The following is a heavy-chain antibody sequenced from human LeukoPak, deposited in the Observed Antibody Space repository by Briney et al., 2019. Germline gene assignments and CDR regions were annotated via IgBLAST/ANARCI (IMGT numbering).Heavy chain of an antibody. V-gene: IGHV4-34*01. Sequence: SETLSLTCAVYGGSPSGNYWSWVRQPPGKGLEWIGETNHSGSTNYNPSLKGRVPISVDTSKSQFSLKLSSGTAADAGVYYIASLDGRGGSCYSYWGQGTLVTVSS. J-gene: IGHJ4*02. CDR3: ASLDGRGGSCYSY. D-gene: IGHD2-15*01. CDR2: TNHSGST. CDR1: GGSPSGNY.